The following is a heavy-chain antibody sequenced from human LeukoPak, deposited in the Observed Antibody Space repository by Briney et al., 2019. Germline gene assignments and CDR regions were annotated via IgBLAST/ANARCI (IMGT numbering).Heavy chain of an antibody. CDR3: AREARGLLGDRIYFFDY. CDR1: GGSISSGGYY. D-gene: IGHD2-8*02. J-gene: IGHJ4*02. CDR2: IYYSGST. V-gene: IGHV4-31*03. Sequence: PSETLSLTCTVSGGSISSGGYYWSWIRQHPGKGLEWIGYIYYSGSTYYNPSLKSRVTISVDTSKNQFSLKLSSVTAADTAVYYCAREARGLLGDRIYFFDYWGQGTLVTVSS.